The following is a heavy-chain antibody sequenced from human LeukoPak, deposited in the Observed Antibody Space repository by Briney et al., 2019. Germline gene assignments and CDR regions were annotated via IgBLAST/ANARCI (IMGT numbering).Heavy chain of an antibody. J-gene: IGHJ5*02. CDR3: AGLSSSWYTPFDP. CDR1: GGSISSYY. V-gene: IGHV4-59*08. D-gene: IGHD6-13*01. CDR2: IYYSGST. Sequence: SKTLSLTCTVSGGSISSYYWSWIRQPPGKGLEWIGYIYYSGSTNYNPSLKSRVTISVDTSKNQFSLKLSSVTAADTAVYYCAGLSSSWYTPFDPWGQGTLVTVSS.